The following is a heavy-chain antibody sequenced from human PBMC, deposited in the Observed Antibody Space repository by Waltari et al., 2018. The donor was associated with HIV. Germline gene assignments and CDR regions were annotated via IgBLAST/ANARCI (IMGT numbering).Heavy chain of an antibody. Sequence: QLQLQESGPGLVKPSETLSLTCNVSGGSIISSSYYWGWIRQPPGKGVEWIGSIYYSGSTYYNPSLKRRVTISVDASKNQFSLKLSSVTAADTAVYYCAREGEGAPEQGYWGRGALVTVSS. CDR2: IYYSGST. CDR3: AREGEGAPEQGY. D-gene: IGHD1-26*01. V-gene: IGHV4-39*02. CDR1: GGSIISSSYY. J-gene: IGHJ4*02.